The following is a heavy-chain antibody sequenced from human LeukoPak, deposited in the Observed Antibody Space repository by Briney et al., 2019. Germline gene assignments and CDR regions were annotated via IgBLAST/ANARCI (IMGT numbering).Heavy chain of an antibody. CDR3: ARAAPLYYDFWSGYYRTRDYYYYMDV. J-gene: IGHJ6*03. CDR2: IYYSGST. D-gene: IGHD3-3*01. Sequence: SQTLSLTCTVSGGSISSGDYYWSWIRQPPGKGLEWIGYIYYSGSTYYNPSPKSRVTISVDTSKNQFSLKLSSVTAADTAVYYCARAAPLYYDFWSGYYRTRDYYYYMDVWGKGTTVTVSS. V-gene: IGHV4-30-4*08. CDR1: GGSISSGDYY.